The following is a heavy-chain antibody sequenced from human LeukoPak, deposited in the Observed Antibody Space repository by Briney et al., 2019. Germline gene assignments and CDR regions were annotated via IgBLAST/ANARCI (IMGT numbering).Heavy chain of an antibody. Sequence: GRSLRLSCAASGFTFDDYAMHWVRHAPGKGLEWVSGISCNRGNKDYADSVKGRFTISRDNAKNSLYLQMNSLRAEDTALYYGAKYDRVVLEAFDIWGQGTMVTVPS. CDR3: AKYDRVVLEAFDI. V-gene: IGHV3-9*01. CDR1: GFTFDDYA. D-gene: IGHD5-12*01. J-gene: IGHJ3*02. CDR2: ISCNRGNK.